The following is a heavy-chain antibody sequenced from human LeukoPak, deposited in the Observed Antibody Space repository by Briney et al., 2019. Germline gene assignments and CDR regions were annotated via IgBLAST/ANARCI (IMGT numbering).Heavy chain of an antibody. CDR3: ASELIVVVPAARTRRDAFDI. V-gene: IGHV4-34*01. CDR2: INHSGST. D-gene: IGHD2-2*01. Sequence: SETLSLTCAVYGGSFSGYYWSWIRQPPGKGLEWIGEINHSGSTNYNPSLKSRVTISVDTSKNQFSLKLSSVTAADTAVYYCASELIVVVPAARTRRDAFDIWGQGTMVTVSS. J-gene: IGHJ3*02. CDR1: GGSFSGYY.